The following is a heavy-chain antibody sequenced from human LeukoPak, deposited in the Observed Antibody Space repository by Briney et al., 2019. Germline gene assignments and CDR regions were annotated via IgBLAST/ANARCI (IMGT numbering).Heavy chain of an antibody. CDR1: GGTFSSYA. D-gene: IGHD1-26*01. V-gene: IGHV1-69*13. CDR3: AREGGSYYYFDY. J-gene: IGHJ4*02. CDR2: IIPIFGTA. Sequence: SVKVSCKASGGTFSSYAISWVRQAPGQGLEWMGGIIPIFGTANYAQKFQGRVTITADESTSTAYMELSSLRSEDTAVYYCAREGGSYYYFDYWGQGTLVTVSS.